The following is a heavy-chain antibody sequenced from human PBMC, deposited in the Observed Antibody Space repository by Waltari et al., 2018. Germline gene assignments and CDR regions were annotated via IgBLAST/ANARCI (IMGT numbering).Heavy chain of an antibody. D-gene: IGHD4-17*01. CDR3: AKDPNGDYIGAFDF. V-gene: IGHV3-23*01. CDR2: ITSGGST. CDR1: GFTFSRYA. J-gene: IGHJ3*01. Sequence: EVQMLESGGGLVQPGGSLILSCAASGFTFSRYAMFWVRQAPGKGLEWVSAITSGGSTYSADSVKGRFTISRDKNTLYLQMNSLRAEDTAVYYCAKDPNGDYIGAFDFWGQGTVVTVSS.